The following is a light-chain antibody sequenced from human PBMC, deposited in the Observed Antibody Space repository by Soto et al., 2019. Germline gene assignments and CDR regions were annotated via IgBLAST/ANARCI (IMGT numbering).Light chain of an antibody. J-gene: IGKJ4*01. CDR3: QQSFGIPVT. CDR2: AAS. CDR1: QSIDDS. Sequence: DIQLTQSPSSLSASVGDRVTITCRASQSIDDSLHWYQQKARQAPKVLIYAASTLQSGAPSRFSGSGTGTDFTLTITSLQPEDFAIYFCQQSFGIPVTFGGGTKVDIK. V-gene: IGKV1-39*01.